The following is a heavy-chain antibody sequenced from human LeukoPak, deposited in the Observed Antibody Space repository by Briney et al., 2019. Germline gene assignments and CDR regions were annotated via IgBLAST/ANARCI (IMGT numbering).Heavy chain of an antibody. CDR1: GFTFSSYA. J-gene: IGHJ4*02. Sequence: PGGSLRLSCAASGFTFSSYAMSWVRQAPGKELEWVSYFSSSGGGTFYAGSVKGRFTISRDNSKNTLYLQMNSLRADDTAVYYCAKAVGHIDYWGQGTLVTVSS. V-gene: IGHV3-23*01. CDR3: AKAVGHIDY. CDR2: FSSSGGGT.